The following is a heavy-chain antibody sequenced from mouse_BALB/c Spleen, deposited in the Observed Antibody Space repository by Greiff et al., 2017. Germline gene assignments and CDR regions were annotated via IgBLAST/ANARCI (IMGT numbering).Heavy chain of an antibody. CDR1: GYTFTDYY. D-gene: IGHD2-1*01. CDR2: IYPGSGNT. CDR3: ARSEGYYGNYNWAEDY. V-gene: IGHV1-84*02. Sequence: QLQESGPELVKPGASVKISCKASGYTFTDYYINWVKQKPGQGLEWIGWIYPGSGNTKYNEKFKGKATLTVDTSSSTAYMQLSSLTSEDTAVYFCARSEGYYGNYNWAEDYWGQGTTLTVSS. J-gene: IGHJ2*01.